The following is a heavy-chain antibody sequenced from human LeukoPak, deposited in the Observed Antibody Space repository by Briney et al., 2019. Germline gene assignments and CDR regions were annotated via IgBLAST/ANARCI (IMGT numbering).Heavy chain of an antibody. D-gene: IGHD3-3*01. Sequence: ASVKVSCKASAGTFSSYAISWVRQAPGPGLEWMGGIIPIFGTANYAQKFQGRVTITTDESTSTAYMELSSLRSEDTAVYYCARSRITIFGVVINDAFDIWGQGTMVTVSS. CDR3: ARSRITIFGVVINDAFDI. CDR2: IIPIFGTA. V-gene: IGHV1-69*05. CDR1: AGTFSSYA. J-gene: IGHJ3*02.